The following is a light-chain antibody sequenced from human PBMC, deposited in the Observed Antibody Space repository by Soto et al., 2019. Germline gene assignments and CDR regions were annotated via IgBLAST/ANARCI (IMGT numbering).Light chain of an antibody. V-gene: IGKV3-20*01. CDR3: QHYGSSPSLT. J-gene: IGKJ4*01. Sequence: EIVLTKSPGTLSLSPGESATLSCRASQSVRSSYLAWYQQKPGQAPRLLVYGASSRATGNPDRFSGSGTGTDFTLTISILESEDYEVYYWQHYGSSPSLTVGVGTKVDIK. CDR2: GAS. CDR1: QSVRSSY.